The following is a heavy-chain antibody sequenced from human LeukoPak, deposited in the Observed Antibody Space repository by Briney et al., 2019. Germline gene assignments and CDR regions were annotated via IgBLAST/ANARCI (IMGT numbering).Heavy chain of an antibody. D-gene: IGHD2-15*01. CDR3: ARVTGNSGFDY. J-gene: IGHJ4*02. CDR1: GYTFTGYY. CDR2: INPNSGGT. Sequence: GASVKVSCKASGYTFTGYYMHWVRQAPGQGLEWMGWINPNSGGTDYAQRFQGRVTMTRDTSNITVYMELSRLTSDDTAVYYCARVTGNSGFDYWGQGTLVTVSS. V-gene: IGHV1-2*02.